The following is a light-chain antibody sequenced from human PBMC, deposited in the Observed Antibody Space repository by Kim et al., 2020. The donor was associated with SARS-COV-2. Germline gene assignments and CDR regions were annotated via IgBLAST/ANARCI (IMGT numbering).Light chain of an antibody. CDR3: QAWDSSTGWV. V-gene: IGLV3-1*01. Sequence: VSPGQKASSTCSGNKLGNKYANWYQQKPGQSPVLVICQDNKRPSGIPERFSGSNSGNTATLTISGAQSLDEADYYCQAWDSSTGWVFGGGTQLTVL. J-gene: IGLJ3*02. CDR1: KLGNKY. CDR2: QDN.